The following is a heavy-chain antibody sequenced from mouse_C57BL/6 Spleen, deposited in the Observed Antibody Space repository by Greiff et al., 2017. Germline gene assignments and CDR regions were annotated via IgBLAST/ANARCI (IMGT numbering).Heavy chain of an antibody. J-gene: IGHJ2*01. Sequence: QVQLQQSGAELARPGASVKLSCKASGYTFTSYGISWVKQRTGQGLEWIGEIYPRSGNTYYNEKFKGKATLTADKSSSTAYMELRSLTSEDSAVYFCARSRVYYGNYYFDYWGQGTTLTVSS. CDR1: GYTFTSYG. V-gene: IGHV1-81*01. D-gene: IGHD2-1*01. CDR2: IYPRSGNT. CDR3: ARSRVYYGNYYFDY.